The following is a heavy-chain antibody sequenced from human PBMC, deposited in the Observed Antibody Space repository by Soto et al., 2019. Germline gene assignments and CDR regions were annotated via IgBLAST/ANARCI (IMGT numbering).Heavy chain of an antibody. CDR3: ATDGECEL. D-gene: IGHD3-10*01. V-gene: IGHV1-46*01. CDR2: INPSGDST. J-gene: IGHJ4*02. Sequence: ASVKVSCKASGYSFSSFYMHWVRQAPGQGLEWMGVINPSGDSTTYAQKFQGRVTMTKDTSTSTLYMELSSRTSEDTAVYFCATDGECELWGQGPLVTVSA. CDR1: GYSFSSFY.